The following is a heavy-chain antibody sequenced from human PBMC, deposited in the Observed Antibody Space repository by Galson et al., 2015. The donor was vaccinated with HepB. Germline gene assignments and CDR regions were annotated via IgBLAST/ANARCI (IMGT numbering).Heavy chain of an antibody. CDR3: ARGNDGYGRFDY. Sequence: SLRLSCAASGVTFSSYWMHWVRQAPGKGLVWVSRINSDGTSTFYADSVKGRFTISRDNAKNTLCLQLNSLEAEDTAVYYCARGNDGYGRFDYWGQGTLVTVTS. J-gene: IGHJ4*02. D-gene: IGHD5-18*01. CDR1: GVTFSSYW. V-gene: IGHV3-74*01. CDR2: INSDGTST.